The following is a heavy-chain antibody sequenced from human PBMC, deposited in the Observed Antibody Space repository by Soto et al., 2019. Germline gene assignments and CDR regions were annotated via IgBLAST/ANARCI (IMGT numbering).Heavy chain of an antibody. V-gene: IGHV3-23*01. CDR2: ISGSGGST. CDR3: AKDGPGYYYYGMDV. CDR1: GFTVSSNY. J-gene: IGHJ6*02. Sequence: GGSLRLSCAASGFTVSSNYMSWVRQAPGKGLEWVSAISGSGGSTYYADSVKGRFTISRDNSKNTLYLQMNSLRAEDTAVYYCAKDGPGYYYYGMDVWGQGTTVTVSS.